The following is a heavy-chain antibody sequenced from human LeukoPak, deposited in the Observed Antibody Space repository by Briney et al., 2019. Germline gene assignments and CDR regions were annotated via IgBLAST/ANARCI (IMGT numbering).Heavy chain of an antibody. CDR3: ASNPTGYSGYGKTGFDY. CDR1: GGSFSVYY. V-gene: IGHV4-34*01. D-gene: IGHD5-12*01. CDR2: INHSGST. J-gene: IGHJ4*02. Sequence: SETLSLTCAVYGGSFSVYYWSWIRQPPGKGLEWIGEINHSGSTNYNPSLKSRVTISVDTSKNQFSLKLSSVTAADTAVYYCASNPTGYSGYGKTGFDYWGQGTLVTVSS.